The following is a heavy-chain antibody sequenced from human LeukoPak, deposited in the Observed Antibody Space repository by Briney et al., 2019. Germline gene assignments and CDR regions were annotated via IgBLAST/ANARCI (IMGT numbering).Heavy chain of an antibody. CDR3: ARHFTTGSIDH. CDR2: IPRNGGIR. V-gene: IGHV3-30-3*01. J-gene: IGHJ4*02. D-gene: IGHD3-9*01. Sequence: PGTSLRLSCAASGFIFSTYDMHWVRQAPGKGLEGVAVIPRNGGIRYHADSVKGRFTISRDNSKDTLYLQMNSLRAGDTAVYYCARHFTTGSIDHWGQGNLITVSS. CDR1: GFIFSTYD.